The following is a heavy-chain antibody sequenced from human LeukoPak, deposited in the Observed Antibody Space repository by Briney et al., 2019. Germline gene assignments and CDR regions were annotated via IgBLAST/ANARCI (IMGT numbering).Heavy chain of an antibody. CDR1: GGTFSSYA. D-gene: IGHD5-24*01. Sequence: SVKVSCKASGGTFSSYAISWVRQAPGQGLGWMGRTIPIFGTANYAQKFQGRVTITTDESTSTAYMELSSLRSEDTAVYYCARDGDGYNLPYYFDYWGQGTLVTVSS. CDR3: ARDGDGYNLPYYFDY. CDR2: TIPIFGTA. V-gene: IGHV1-69*05. J-gene: IGHJ4*02.